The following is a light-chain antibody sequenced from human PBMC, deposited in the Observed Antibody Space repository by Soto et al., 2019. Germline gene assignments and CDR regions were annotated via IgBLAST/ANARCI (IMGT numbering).Light chain of an antibody. CDR1: QSVINN. CDR2: GAS. Sequence: EIVMTQSPATLSVSPGERVTLSCRASQSVINNLAWYQQKPGQAPRLLIYGASTRATGIPARFSGSGSGTEFTLTISSLESEDFAVYYCQQSSNWPRTFGQGTKVDIK. CDR3: QQSSNWPRT. J-gene: IGKJ1*01. V-gene: IGKV3-15*01.